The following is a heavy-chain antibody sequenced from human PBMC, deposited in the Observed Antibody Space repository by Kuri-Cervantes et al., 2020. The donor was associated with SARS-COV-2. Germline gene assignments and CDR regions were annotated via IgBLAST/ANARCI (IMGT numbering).Heavy chain of an antibody. V-gene: IGHV1-18*04. D-gene: IGHD3-10*01. CDR1: GYTFTGYY. Sequence: ASVKVSCKASGYTFTGYYMHWVRQAPGQGLEWMGWISAYNGNTNYAQKLQGRVTMTTDTSTSTAYMELRSLRSDDTAVYYCARERGGYYGSVRRGYYYYGMDVWGQGTTVTVFS. CDR3: ARERGGYYGSVRRGYYYYGMDV. CDR2: ISAYNGNT. J-gene: IGHJ6*02.